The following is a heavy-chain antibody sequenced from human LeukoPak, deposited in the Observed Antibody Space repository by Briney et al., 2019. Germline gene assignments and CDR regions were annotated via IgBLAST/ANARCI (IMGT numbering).Heavy chain of an antibody. CDR1: GGSISSSY. D-gene: IGHD1-26*01. CDR2: IYTSGSS. CDR3: ARGGSYFYDYYMDV. V-gene: IGHV4-4*07. Sequence: SETLSLTCTVSGGSISSSYWSWIRQSAGKGLEWIGRIYTSGSSNYNPSLKSRITMSVDTSKSEFSLKLTSVTAADTVVYYCARGGSYFYDYYMDVWGKGATVTVSS. J-gene: IGHJ6*03.